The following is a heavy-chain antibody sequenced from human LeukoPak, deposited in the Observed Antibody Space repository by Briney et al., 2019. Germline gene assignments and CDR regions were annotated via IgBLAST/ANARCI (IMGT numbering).Heavy chain of an antibody. V-gene: IGHV4-59*01. D-gene: IGHD5-24*01. CDR3: ARDRRDGYKKITPFYFDY. J-gene: IGHJ4*02. CDR2: IYYSGST. Sequence: SETLSLTCTVSGGSISSYYWSWIRQPPGKGLEWIGYIYYSGSTNYNPSLKSRVTISVDTSKNRFSLKLSSVTAADTAVYYCARDRRDGYKKITPFYFDYWGQGTLVTVSS. CDR1: GGSISSYY.